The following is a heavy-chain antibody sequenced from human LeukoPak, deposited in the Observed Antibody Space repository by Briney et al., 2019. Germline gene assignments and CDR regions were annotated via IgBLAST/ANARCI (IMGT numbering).Heavy chain of an antibody. Sequence: GGPLRLSCAASGFTFDDYAMHWVRQAPGKGLEWVSGISWNSGSIGYADSVKGRFTISRDNAKNSLYLQMNSLRAEDTALYYCAKGRSKELPRGAFDIWGQGTMVTVSS. V-gene: IGHV3-9*01. J-gene: IGHJ3*02. CDR1: GFTFDDYA. D-gene: IGHD1-26*01. CDR3: AKGRSKELPRGAFDI. CDR2: ISWNSGSI.